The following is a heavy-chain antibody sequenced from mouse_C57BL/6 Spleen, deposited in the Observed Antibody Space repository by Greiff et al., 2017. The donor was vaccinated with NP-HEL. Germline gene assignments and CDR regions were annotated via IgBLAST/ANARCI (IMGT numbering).Heavy chain of an antibody. D-gene: IGHD2-12*01. CDR1: GFSLTSYG. CDR3: ARNVTFYRGYFDC. J-gene: IGHJ2*01. V-gene: IGHV2-2*01. Sequence: QVQLKESGPGLVQPSQSLSITCTASGFSLTSYGVHWVRQSPGKGLEWLGEIWSGGSTAYNADFISRLSISKDTSKGQVVIKMKSLQADDIAIYACARNVTFYRGYFDCWGPGTTLTVSS. CDR2: IWSGGST.